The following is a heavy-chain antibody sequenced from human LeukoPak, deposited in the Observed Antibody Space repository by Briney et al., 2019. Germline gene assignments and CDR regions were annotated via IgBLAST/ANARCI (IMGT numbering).Heavy chain of an antibody. Sequence: GRSLRLSCAASGFTFSSYGMHWVRQAPGKGLEWVAVIWYDGSNKYYADSVKGRFTISRDNSKNTLYLQMNSLRAEDTAVYYCARESGYDSADFDYWGQGTLVTVSS. V-gene: IGHV3-33*01. CDR3: ARESGYDSADFDY. J-gene: IGHJ4*02. CDR2: IWYDGSNK. CDR1: GFTFSSYG. D-gene: IGHD5-12*01.